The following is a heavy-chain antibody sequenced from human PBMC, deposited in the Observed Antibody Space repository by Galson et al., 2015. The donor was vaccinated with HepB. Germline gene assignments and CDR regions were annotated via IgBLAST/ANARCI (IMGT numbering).Heavy chain of an antibody. V-gene: IGHV3-73*01. CDR3: TSHTTYCYGSGSYYYYYYGMDV. CDR2: IRSKANSYAT. D-gene: IGHD3-10*01. Sequence: SLRLSCAASGFTFSGSAMHWVRQASGKGLEWVGRIRSKANSYATAYAASVKGRFTISRDDSKNTAYLQMNSLKTEDTAVYYCTSHTTYCYGSGSYYYYYYGMDVWGQGTTVTVSS. J-gene: IGHJ6*02. CDR1: GFTFSGSA.